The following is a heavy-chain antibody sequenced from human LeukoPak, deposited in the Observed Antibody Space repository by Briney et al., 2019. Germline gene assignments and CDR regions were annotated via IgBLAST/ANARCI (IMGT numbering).Heavy chain of an antibody. CDR1: GGSFSGYY. Sequence: PSETLSLTCAVYGGSFSGYYWSWIRQPPGEGLEWIGEINHSGSTNYNPSLKSRVTISVDTSKNQFSLKLSSVTAADTAVYYCAGRRGSSWYYFRWFDPWGQGTLVTVSS. V-gene: IGHV4-34*01. D-gene: IGHD6-13*01. CDR2: INHSGST. J-gene: IGHJ5*02. CDR3: AGRRGSSWYYFRWFDP.